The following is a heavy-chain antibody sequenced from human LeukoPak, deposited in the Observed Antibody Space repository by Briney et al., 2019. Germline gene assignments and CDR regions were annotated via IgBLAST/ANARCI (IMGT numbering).Heavy chain of an antibody. CDR3: ARVGLMTIDP. J-gene: IGHJ5*02. D-gene: IGHD3-9*01. CDR2: IYYSGST. Sequence: SETLSLTCTVSGGSISSSSYYWGWIRQPPGKGLEWIGSIYYSGSTYYNPSLKSRVTISVDTSKNQFSLKLSSVTAADTAVYYCARVGLMTIDPWGQGTPVTVS. V-gene: IGHV4-39*01. CDR1: GGSISSSSYY.